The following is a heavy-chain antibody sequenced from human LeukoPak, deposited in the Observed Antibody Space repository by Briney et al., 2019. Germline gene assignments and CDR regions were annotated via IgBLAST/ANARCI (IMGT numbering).Heavy chain of an antibody. CDR1: GGSIGSGGYY. CDR3: ARVNYGSATKEDY. CDR2: IYYSGSA. J-gene: IGHJ4*02. Sequence: SETLSLTCTVSGGSIGSGGYYWSWIRQHPGKGLERIGYIYYSGSAYYNPSLKSRVTISVDTSENQFSLKLSSVTAADTAVYYCARVNYGSATKEDYWGQGTLVTVSS. V-gene: IGHV4-31*03. D-gene: IGHD3-10*01.